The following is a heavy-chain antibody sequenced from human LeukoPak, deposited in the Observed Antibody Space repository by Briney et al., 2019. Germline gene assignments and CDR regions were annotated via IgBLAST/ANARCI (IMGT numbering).Heavy chain of an antibody. D-gene: IGHD2-8*02. Sequence: PGGSLRLSCAASGFTFSSYAMSWVRQAPGKGLEWVSAISGSGGSTYYEDSVKGRFTIYRDNSKNTLYLQMNSLRAEDTAVYYCARDQSGTGLNYYYGMDVWGQGTTVTVSS. CDR3: ARDQSGTGLNYYYGMDV. V-gene: IGHV3-23*01. CDR1: GFTFSSYA. CDR2: ISGSGGST. J-gene: IGHJ6*02.